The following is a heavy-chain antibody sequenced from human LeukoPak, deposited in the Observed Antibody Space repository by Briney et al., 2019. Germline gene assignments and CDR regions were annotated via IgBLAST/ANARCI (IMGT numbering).Heavy chain of an antibody. V-gene: IGHV4-34*01. CDR2: INRSEST. CDR3: ARAATRERGYSYDYYYYNGMDV. CDR1: GGPFSCYY. Sequence: SETLSLTCAVYGGPFSCYYWSWIRQPPAKGLEWIGEINRSESTNYNPSLKSRVTISVDTSKNHFSLELSSMNAADTAVYYGARAATRERGYSYDYYYYNGMDVWGQGTTVTVSS. D-gene: IGHD5-18*01. J-gene: IGHJ6*02.